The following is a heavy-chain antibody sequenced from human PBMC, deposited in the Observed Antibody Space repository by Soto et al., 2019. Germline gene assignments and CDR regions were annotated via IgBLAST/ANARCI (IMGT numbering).Heavy chain of an antibody. CDR1: GYTFTTSG. CDR3: ARAGDLPYYYYGMDV. CDR2: VGGYNGNT. V-gene: IGHV1-18*01. Sequence: QVQLVQSGGEVKKPGASVKVSCKASGYTFTTSGVSWVRQAPGQGLEWMGWVGGYNGNTKYAEKFHDRVTMTTDTSTSTAYLDLRSLTTDDTAVYYCARAGDLPYYYYGMDVWGQGTTVIVSS. J-gene: IGHJ6*02. D-gene: IGHD3-10*01.